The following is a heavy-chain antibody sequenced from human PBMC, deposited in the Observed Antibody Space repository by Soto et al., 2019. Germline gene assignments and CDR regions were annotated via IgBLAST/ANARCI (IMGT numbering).Heavy chain of an antibody. V-gene: IGHV4-59*08. Sequence: SETLSLTCTVSGGSISSYYWSWIRQPPGKGLEWIGYIYYSGSTNYNPSLKSRVTISVDTSKNQFSLKLSSVTAADTAVYYCVRHRAVTRGANALDIWGQGTMVTVSS. CDR1: GGSISSYY. CDR3: VRHRAVTRGANALDI. J-gene: IGHJ3*02. CDR2: IYYSGST. D-gene: IGHD4-4*01.